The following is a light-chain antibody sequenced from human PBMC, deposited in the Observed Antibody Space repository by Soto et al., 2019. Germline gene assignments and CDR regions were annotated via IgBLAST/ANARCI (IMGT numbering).Light chain of an antibody. J-gene: IGKJ4*01. CDR1: QSINSH. CDR2: RAS. V-gene: IGKV3-15*01. CDR3: QQYNNWPRAT. Sequence: IVMTQSAATLSVSLWERATLSCRASQSINSHLAWYQQKPGQAPRLLLFRASIRATGFPARFSGSGSGTEFNITISSLQSEDSAVYYCQQYNNWPRATFGGGTKVDIK.